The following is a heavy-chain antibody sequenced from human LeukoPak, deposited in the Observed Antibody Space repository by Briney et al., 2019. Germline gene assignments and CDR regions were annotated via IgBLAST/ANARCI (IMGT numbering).Heavy chain of an antibody. CDR2: INHSGST. V-gene: IGHV4-39*01. D-gene: IGHD6-19*01. Sequence: PSETLSLTCTVSGGSISSSSYYWGWIRQPPGKGLEWIGEINHSGSTNYNPSLKSRVTISVDTSKNQFSLKLSSVTAADTAVYYCARHRGWSSGWYFGYYYYMDVWGKGTTVTISS. CDR3: ARHRGWSSGWYFGYYYYMDV. CDR1: GGSISSSSYY. J-gene: IGHJ6*03.